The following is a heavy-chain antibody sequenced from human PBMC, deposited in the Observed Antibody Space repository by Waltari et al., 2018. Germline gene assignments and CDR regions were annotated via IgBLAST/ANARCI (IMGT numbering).Heavy chain of an antibody. CDR1: GGSISSSSYY. D-gene: IGHD3-22*01. CDR3: ARITYYDSSGYSFYFDY. CDR2: IYYSGST. J-gene: IGHJ4*02. V-gene: IGHV4-39*07. Sequence: QLQLQESGPGLVKPSETLSLTCTVSGGSISSSSYYWGWIRQPPGKGLEWIGSIYYSGSTYYNPSLKSRVTISVDTSKNQFSLKLSSVTAADTAVYYCARITYYDSSGYSFYFDYWGQGTLVTVSS.